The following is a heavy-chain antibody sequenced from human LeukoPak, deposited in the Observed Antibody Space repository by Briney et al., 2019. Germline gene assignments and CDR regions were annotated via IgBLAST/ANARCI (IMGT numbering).Heavy chain of an antibody. CDR2: INPNSGGT. Sequence: ASVKVSCKASGYTFTGYYMNWVRQAPGQGLEWMGWINPNSGGTNYAQRFQGRVTMTRDTSISTAYMELSRLRSDDTAVYYCARGRVPAAIGWFDPWGQGTLVTVSS. V-gene: IGHV1-2*02. CDR3: ARGRVPAAIGWFDP. D-gene: IGHD2-2*01. J-gene: IGHJ5*02. CDR1: GYTFTGYY.